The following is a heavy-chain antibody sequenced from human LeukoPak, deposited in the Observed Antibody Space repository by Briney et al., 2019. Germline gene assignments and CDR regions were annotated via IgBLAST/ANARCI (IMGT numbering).Heavy chain of an antibody. CDR3: ARDREGYYDSSGYYNWYFDL. Sequence: SETLSLTCTVSGGSISSGDYYWSWIRQPPGKGLEWIGYIYYSGSTYYNPSLKSRVTISVDTSKNQFPLKLSSVTAADTAVYYCARDREGYYDSSGYYNWYFDLWGRGTLVTVSS. V-gene: IGHV4-30-4*01. J-gene: IGHJ2*01. CDR2: IYYSGST. D-gene: IGHD3-22*01. CDR1: GGSISSGDYY.